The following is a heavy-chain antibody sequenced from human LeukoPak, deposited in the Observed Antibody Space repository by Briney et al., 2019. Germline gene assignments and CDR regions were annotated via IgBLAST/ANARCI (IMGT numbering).Heavy chain of an antibody. CDR3: ARRYIAAAGSSYDY. J-gene: IGHJ4*02. D-gene: IGHD6-13*01. CDR1: GFTFSNYA. V-gene: IGHV3-23*01. CDR2: VSGNGVST. Sequence: LPGGSLRLSCAASGFTFSNYAMSWVRQAPGKGLEWVSAVSGNGVSTYYADSVKGRFTISRDNAKNSLYLQMNSLRAEDTAVYYCARRYIAAAGSSYDYWGQGTLVTVSS.